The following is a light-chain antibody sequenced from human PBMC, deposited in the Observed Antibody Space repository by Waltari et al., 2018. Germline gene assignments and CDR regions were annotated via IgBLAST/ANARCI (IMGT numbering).Light chain of an antibody. V-gene: IGLV3-1*01. CDR1: KLGDKY. Sequence: SYELTQPPSVSVSPGQTANITCSGDKLGDKYACWYQQKPGQSPVLVIYQDYKRPSGIPERFSGYNSGNTATLTVSGTQAMDEADYYCQAWDTSTYHVVFGGGTKLTVL. CDR2: QDY. J-gene: IGLJ2*01. CDR3: QAWDTSTYHVV.